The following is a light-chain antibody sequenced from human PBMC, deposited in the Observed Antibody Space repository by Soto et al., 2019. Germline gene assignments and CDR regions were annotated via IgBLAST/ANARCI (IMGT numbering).Light chain of an antibody. CDR3: HQYNTYPLT. CDR2: KAS. Sequence: DLQMTQSPSTLSASVGDRVTITCRASQSISTWLDWYQQKPGKAPKLLIYKASSLEAGVPSRFSGSGSGTEFNISLSSLQPDDFATYYCHQYNTYPLTFGGGTTVEIK. CDR1: QSISTW. J-gene: IGKJ4*01. V-gene: IGKV1-5*03.